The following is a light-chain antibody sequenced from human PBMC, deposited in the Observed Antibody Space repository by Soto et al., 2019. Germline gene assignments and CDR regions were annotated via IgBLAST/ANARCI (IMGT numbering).Light chain of an antibody. CDR3: QQRTDRPPWT. CDR2: DAS. CDR1: QSIGLA. Sequence: EVVLTQSPATLSLSPGERATLSCRASQSIGLAVAWYQHKPGQAPRLLIFDASQRATGIPARFRGSGSGTDFTLSTSRLEPEDFAVYYCQQRTDRPPWTSGQGTKVDIK. V-gene: IGKV3-11*01. J-gene: IGKJ1*01.